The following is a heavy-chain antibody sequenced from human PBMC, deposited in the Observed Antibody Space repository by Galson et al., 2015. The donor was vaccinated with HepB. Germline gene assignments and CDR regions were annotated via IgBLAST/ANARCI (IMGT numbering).Heavy chain of an antibody. CDR3: TRDSRRVTDHDPFDI. CDR1: GFTFSRYS. V-gene: IGHV3-21*01. CDR2: ISGTSWTI. D-gene: IGHD3-10*01. J-gene: IGHJ3*02. Sequence: SLRLSCAASGFTFSRYSMNWVRQAPEKGLEWVSSISGTSWTIYQADSLKGRFTTSRDNTKNSLYLQMSSLRAEDTAVYYCTRDSRRVTDHDPFDIWGQGTMVTVSS.